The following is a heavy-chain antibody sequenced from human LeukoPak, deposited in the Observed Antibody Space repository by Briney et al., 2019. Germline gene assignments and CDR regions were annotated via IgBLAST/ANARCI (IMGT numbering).Heavy chain of an antibody. CDR2: INSDGSAT. CDR3: ASDSPYYGMDV. Sequence: GGSLRLSCAASGFPFSGYWMHWVRQVPGKGLLWVSRINSDGSATIYADSVRGRFTISRDNAKNTLYLQMSGLRVEDTAVYHCASDSPYYGMDVWGQGTTVTVSS. CDR1: GFPFSGYW. J-gene: IGHJ6*02. V-gene: IGHV3-74*01.